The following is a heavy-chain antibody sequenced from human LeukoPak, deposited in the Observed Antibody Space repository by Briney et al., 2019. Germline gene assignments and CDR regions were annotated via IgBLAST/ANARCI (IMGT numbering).Heavy chain of an antibody. D-gene: IGHD3-22*01. CDR3: ARDLGMIGHY. J-gene: IGHJ4*02. V-gene: IGHV4-61*02. CDR1: GGSISSGNFY. CDR2: IYTSGST. Sequence: SETLSLTCTVSGGSISSGNFYWSWIRQPAGKGLEWIGRIYTSGSTNYNPSLKSRVTMSVDTSKNQFSLKLSSVTAADTAVYYCARDLGMIGHYWGQGTLVTVSS.